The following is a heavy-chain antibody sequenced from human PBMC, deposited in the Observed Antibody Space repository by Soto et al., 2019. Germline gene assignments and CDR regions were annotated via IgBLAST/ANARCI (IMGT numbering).Heavy chain of an antibody. D-gene: IGHD3-10*01. V-gene: IGHV1-69*13. CDR3: ARTRIDYYGSGSFDSRNWFDP. CDR1: GGTFSSYA. J-gene: IGHJ5*02. CDR2: IIPIFGTA. Sequence: SVKVSCKASGGTFSSYAISWVRQAPGQGLEWMGGIIPIFGTANYAQKFQGRVTITADESTSTAYMELSSLRSEDTAVYYCARTRIDYYGSGSFDSRNWFDPWGQGTLVTVSS.